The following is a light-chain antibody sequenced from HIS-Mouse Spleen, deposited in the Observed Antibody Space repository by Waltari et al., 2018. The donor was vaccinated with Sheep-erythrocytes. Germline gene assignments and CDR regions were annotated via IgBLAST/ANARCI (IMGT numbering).Light chain of an antibody. J-gene: IGLJ1*01. CDR2: DVS. V-gene: IGLV2-11*01. CDR3: CSYAGSYNHV. CDR1: SSDVGGYNY. Sequence: QSALTQPRSVSGSPGQSVTISCTGTSSDVGGYNYVSWYPQHPGKAPKLMIYDVSKRPSGVPDRFSGSKSGNTASLTISGLQAEDEADYYCCSYAGSYNHVFGTGTKVTVL.